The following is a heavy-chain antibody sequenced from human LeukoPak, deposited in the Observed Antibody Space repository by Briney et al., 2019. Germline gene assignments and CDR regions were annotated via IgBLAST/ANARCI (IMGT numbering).Heavy chain of an antibody. CDR3: AKDAKYVFFDY. V-gene: IGHV3-23*01. J-gene: IGHJ4*02. D-gene: IGHD4/OR15-4a*01. Sequence: GGSLRLSCAASGFTFSSYVMSWVRQAPGKGLEWVSAISGSGGSTYYADSVKGRFTVSRDNSKNALYLQMNSLRAEDTAVYYCAKDAKYVFFDYWGQGTLVTVSS. CDR2: ISGSGGST. CDR1: GFTFSSYV.